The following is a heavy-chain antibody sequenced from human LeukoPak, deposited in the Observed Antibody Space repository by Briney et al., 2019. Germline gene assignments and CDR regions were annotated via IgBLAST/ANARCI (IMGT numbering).Heavy chain of an antibody. D-gene: IGHD3-9*01. CDR1: GFTFSSYA. J-gene: IGHJ4*02. Sequence: GRSLRLSCAASGFTFSSYAMHWVRQAPGKGLEWVAVISYDGSNKYYADSVKGRFTISRDNSKNTLYLQMNSLRAEDTAVYYCARALRYFDRPPYYFDYWGQGILVTVSS. CDR2: ISYDGSNK. V-gene: IGHV3-30-3*01. CDR3: ARALRYFDRPPYYFDY.